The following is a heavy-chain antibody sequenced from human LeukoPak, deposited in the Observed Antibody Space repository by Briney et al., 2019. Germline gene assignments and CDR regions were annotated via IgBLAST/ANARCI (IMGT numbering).Heavy chain of an antibody. J-gene: IGHJ4*02. Sequence: ASVKVSCKASGYTFTGYYMHWLRKAPGQGLDWMGYIYPNSGATKYAQKFQGRVTMTRDTSISTAYMELSGLGSDDTAVYYCGTLLSNGPFDYWGQGSLVTVSS. CDR1: GYTFTGYY. CDR2: IYPNSGAT. V-gene: IGHV1-2*02. CDR3: GTLLSNGPFDY.